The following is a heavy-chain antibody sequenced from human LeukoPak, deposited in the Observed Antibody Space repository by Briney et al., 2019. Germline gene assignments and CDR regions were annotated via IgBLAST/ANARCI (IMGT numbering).Heavy chain of an antibody. Sequence: GGSLRLSCAASGFTFSSYWMHWVRQAPGKGLVWVSRINSDGSSTSYADSVKGRFTISRDNAENTLYLQMNSLRAEDTAVYYCARELGYCSGGSCYTWFDPWGQGTLVTVSS. J-gene: IGHJ5*02. D-gene: IGHD2-15*01. V-gene: IGHV3-74*01. CDR3: ARELGYCSGGSCYTWFDP. CDR1: GFTFSSYW. CDR2: INSDGSST.